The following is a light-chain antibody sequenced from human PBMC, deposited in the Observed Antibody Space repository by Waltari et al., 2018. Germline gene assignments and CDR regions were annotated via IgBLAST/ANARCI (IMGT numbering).Light chain of an antibody. CDR2: RAS. CDR1: QSVGGSC. J-gene: IGKJ1*01. Sequence: EIVLTQSPATASLPPGERVTPSCRASQSVGGSCLAWYQQKPGQAPRLVIYRASRRATGIPDRFSGSGSGTDFSLTISRLEPEDFAVYYCQQHGSLPATFGQGTKVEIK. V-gene: IGKV3-20*01. CDR3: QQHGSLPAT.